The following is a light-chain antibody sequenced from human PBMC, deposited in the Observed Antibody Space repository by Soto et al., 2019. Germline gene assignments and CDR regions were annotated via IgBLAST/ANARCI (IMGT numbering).Light chain of an antibody. CDR2: GAS. V-gene: IGKV3-20*01. Sequence: EIILTQSPDTLSLSPGERATLSCRASQTVSSNYLAWCQQTPGQAPRLLIYGASTRAAGIPDRFSGSGSGTDFTLTITRLEPEDFAVYFCQQYTGPPTTFGQGTRLEIK. J-gene: IGKJ5*01. CDR3: QQYTGPPTT. CDR1: QTVSSNY.